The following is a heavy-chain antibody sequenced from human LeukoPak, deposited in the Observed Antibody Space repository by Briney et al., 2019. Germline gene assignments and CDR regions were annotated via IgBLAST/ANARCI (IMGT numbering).Heavy chain of an antibody. CDR3: TRQSQACSSGSCYVVS. J-gene: IGHJ5*01. Sequence: GESLKISCEGSVYTFRSYWIGWVRQMPGKDLEWMGMVYPGDSDTRYSPSFQGQVTFSADLSLNTAYLQWSSLEASDTAIYYCTRQSQACSSGSCYVVSWGQGTQVTVSS. CDR1: VYTFRSYW. D-gene: IGHD2-15*01. V-gene: IGHV5-51*01. CDR2: VYPGDSDT.